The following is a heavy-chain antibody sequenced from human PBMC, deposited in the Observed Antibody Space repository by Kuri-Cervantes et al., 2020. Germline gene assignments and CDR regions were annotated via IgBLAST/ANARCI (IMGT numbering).Heavy chain of an antibody. J-gene: IGHJ4*02. CDR2: INSDGSST. CDR3: ARDPFTYYYDSSGYPY. V-gene: IGHV3-74*01. D-gene: IGHD3-22*01. CDR1: GFTFSNHW. Sequence: GESLKISCVASGFTFSNHWMHWVRQAPGKGLTWVSRINSDGSSTSYADSVKGRFTISRDNAKNTLYLQMNSLRAEDTAVYYCARDPFTYYYDSSGYPYWGQGTLVTVSS.